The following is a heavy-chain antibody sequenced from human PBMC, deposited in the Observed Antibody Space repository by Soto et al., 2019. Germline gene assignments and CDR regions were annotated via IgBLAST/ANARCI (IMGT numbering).Heavy chain of an antibody. V-gene: IGHV4-34*01. CDR3: ARAGAVTLDY. J-gene: IGHJ4*02. CDR2: INHSGST. D-gene: IGHD4-17*01. CDR1: GGSFSCYY. Sequence: SETLSLTCAVYGGSFSCYYWSWIRQPPGKGLEWIGEINHSGSTNYNPSLKSRVTISVDTSKNQFSLKLSSVTAADTAVYYCARAGAVTLDYWGQGTLVTVSS.